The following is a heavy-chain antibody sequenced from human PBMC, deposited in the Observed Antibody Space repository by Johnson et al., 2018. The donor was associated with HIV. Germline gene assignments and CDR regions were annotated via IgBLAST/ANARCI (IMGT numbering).Heavy chain of an antibody. J-gene: IGHJ3*02. CDR2: ISGSGGSK. V-gene: IGHV3-23*04. Sequence: VHLVESGGGLVQPGGSLRLSCAASGFTFSNYAMSWVRQAPGKGLEWVSSISGSGGSKYYADSVKGRFTLSRDNSKNTLDLQMNSLRAEDTAVYYCARVQIISGFNWHYYESSIDAVDIWGQGTMVTVSS. D-gene: IGHD3-22*01. CDR1: GFTFSNYA. CDR3: ARVQIISGFNWHYYESSIDAVDI.